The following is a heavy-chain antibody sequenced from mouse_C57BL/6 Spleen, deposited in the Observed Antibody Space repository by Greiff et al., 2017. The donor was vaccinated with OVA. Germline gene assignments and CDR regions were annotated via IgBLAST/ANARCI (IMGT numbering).Heavy chain of an antibody. V-gene: IGHV1-69*01. CDR2: IDPSDSYT. CDR3: ARITTVVEGYFDV. J-gene: IGHJ1*03. D-gene: IGHD1-1*01. Sequence: QVQLQQSGAELVMPGASVKLSCKASGYTFTSYWMHWVKQRPGQGLEWIGEIDPSDSYTNYNQKFKGKSTLTVDKSSSTAYMQLSSLTSEDSAVDYCARITTVVEGYFDVWGTGTTVTVSS. CDR1: GYTFTSYW.